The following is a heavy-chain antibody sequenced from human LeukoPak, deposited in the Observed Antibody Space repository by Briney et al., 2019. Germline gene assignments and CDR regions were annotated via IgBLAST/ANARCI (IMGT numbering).Heavy chain of an antibody. CDR3: AKTEYSSSWYSYYYYGMDV. CDR2: ISGSGRST. J-gene: IGHJ6*02. Sequence: GGSLRLSCAASGFTFSNYAVSWVRQAPGKGLEWVSGISGSGRSTYYADSVKGRFTISRDNSKNTLYLQMNSLRAEDTALYYCAKTEYSSSWYSYYYYGMDVWGQGTTVTVSS. D-gene: IGHD6-13*01. CDR1: GFTFSNYA. V-gene: IGHV3-23*01.